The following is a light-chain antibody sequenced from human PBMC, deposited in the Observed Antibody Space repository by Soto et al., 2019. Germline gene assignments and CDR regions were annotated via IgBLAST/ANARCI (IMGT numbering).Light chain of an antibody. CDR1: QSFSSN. Sequence: EIVMTQSPATLSVSPGERATLSCRASQSFSSNLAWYQQKPGQAPRLLIFDAPTRATGIPDRFSGSRSGTDFTLTISRLEPEDFAVYYCQQYGSSPPITFGQGTRLEIK. J-gene: IGKJ5*01. CDR2: DAP. CDR3: QQYGSSPPIT. V-gene: IGKV3-20*01.